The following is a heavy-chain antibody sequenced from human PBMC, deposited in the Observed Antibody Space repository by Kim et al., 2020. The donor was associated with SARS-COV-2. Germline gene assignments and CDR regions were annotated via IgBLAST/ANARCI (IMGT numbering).Heavy chain of an antibody. D-gene: IGHD5-18*01. J-gene: IGHJ4*02. CDR3: ARAKVGTANFDN. CDR2: VYTSEST. V-gene: IGHV4-4*07. CDR1: GGSIRDSY. Sequence: SETLSLTCTVSGGSIRDSYWNWVRQPAGKGLEWIGRVYTSESTNYNPSLKSRVTMSLDTSKNQFSLRLSSVTAADTAVYYCARAKVGTANFDNWGQGILVTVSS.